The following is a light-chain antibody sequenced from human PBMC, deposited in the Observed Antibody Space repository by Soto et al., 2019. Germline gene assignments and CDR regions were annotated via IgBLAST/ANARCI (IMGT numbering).Light chain of an antibody. CDR1: SSDVGGYNY. V-gene: IGLV2-11*01. J-gene: IGLJ1*01. CDR3: CSSAPESTYV. CDR2: DVS. Sequence: QSALTQPRSVSGSPGQSVTISCTGTSSDVGGYNYVSWYQQHPGKAPKLMIYDVSKRPSGVPDRFSGSKSGNTASLTISGLQADDEADYFCCSSAPESTYVFGSGTKVTVL.